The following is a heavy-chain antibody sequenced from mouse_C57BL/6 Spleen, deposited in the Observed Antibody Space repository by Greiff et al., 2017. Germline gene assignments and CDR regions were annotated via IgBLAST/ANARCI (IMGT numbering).Heavy chain of an antibody. Sequence: VQLQQSGPELVKPGDSVKISCKASGYSFTGYFMNWVMQSHGKSLEWIGRINPYNGATFYNQKFKGKATLTVDKSSSTAHMELRSLTSEDSAVYYCAREDGSSSYYFDYWGQGTTLTVSS. J-gene: IGHJ2*01. D-gene: IGHD1-1*01. CDR2: INPYNGAT. CDR3: AREDGSSSYYFDY. CDR1: GYSFTGYF. V-gene: IGHV1-20*01.